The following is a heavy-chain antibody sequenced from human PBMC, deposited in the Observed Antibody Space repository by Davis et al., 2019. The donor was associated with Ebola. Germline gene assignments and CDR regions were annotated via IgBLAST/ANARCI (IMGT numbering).Heavy chain of an antibody. CDR3: ARGALALDY. CDR2: ISSRSSTI. J-gene: IGHJ4*02. Sequence: GESLKISCAASGFTFSSYNMNWVRQAPGKGLEWVSYISSRSSTIYFADSVRGRFTISRDNAKNSLYLQMNSLRDEDTAVYYCARGALALDYWGQGTLVTVSS. V-gene: IGHV3-48*02. CDR1: GFTFSSYN.